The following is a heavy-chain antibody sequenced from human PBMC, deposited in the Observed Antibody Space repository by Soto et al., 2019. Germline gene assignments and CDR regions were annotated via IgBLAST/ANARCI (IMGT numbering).Heavy chain of an antibody. D-gene: IGHD3-22*01. CDR2: IIPIFGTA. J-gene: IGHJ5*02. V-gene: IGHV1-69*12. CDR3: ARDRGPSSGYYPYWLDP. CDR1: GGTFSSYA. Sequence: QVQLVQSGAEVKKPGSSVKVSCKASGGTFSSYAITWVRQAPGQGLEWMGGIIPIFGTANYAQKFQGRVTVTADDSTSTAYMELRSVRSEDTAVYYCARDRGPSSGYYPYWLDPWGQGTLVTVSS.